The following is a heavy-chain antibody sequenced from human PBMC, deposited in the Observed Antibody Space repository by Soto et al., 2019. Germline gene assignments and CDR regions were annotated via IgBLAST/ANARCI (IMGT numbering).Heavy chain of an antibody. CDR2: ISSSGSTI. Sequence: GGSLRLSCAASGFTFSDYHMSWIRQAPGKGLEWVSYISSSGSTIYYADSVKGRFTISRDNAKNSLYLQMNSLRAEDTAVYYCAKDARITIFGVVIPGHVFFDYWGQGTLVTVSS. CDR3: AKDARITIFGVVIPGHVFFDY. V-gene: IGHV3-11*01. J-gene: IGHJ4*02. CDR1: GFTFSDYH. D-gene: IGHD3-3*01.